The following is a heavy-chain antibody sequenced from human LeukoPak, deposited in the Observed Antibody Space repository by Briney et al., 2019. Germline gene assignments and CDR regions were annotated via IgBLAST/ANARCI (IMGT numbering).Heavy chain of an antibody. Sequence: MAGGSLRLSCAASGFTFSDYYMSWIRQAPGKGLEWVSYISSSGSHTSYADSVKGRFTISRDNAKNSLYLQMNSLRAEDTAVYYCARGGFCTGTSCSPSAPAPYYYYGMDVWGQGTTVTVSS. D-gene: IGHD2-2*01. V-gene: IGHV3-11*06. CDR3: ARGGFCTGTSCSPSAPAPYYYYGMDV. CDR1: GFTFSDYY. J-gene: IGHJ6*02. CDR2: ISSSGSHT.